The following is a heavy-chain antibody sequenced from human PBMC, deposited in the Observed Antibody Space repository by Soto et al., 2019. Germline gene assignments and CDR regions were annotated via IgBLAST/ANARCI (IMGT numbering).Heavy chain of an antibody. CDR1: GYTFTSYG. CDR2: ISAYNGNT. CDR3: ARDFLVKASSIRGVPGYFGYYYGMDV. J-gene: IGHJ6*02. Sequence: ASVKVSCKASGYTFTSYGISWVRQAPGQGLEWMGWISAYNGNTNYAQKLQGRVTMTTDTSTSTAYMELRSLRSDDTAVYYCARDFLVKASSIRGVPGYFGYYYGMDVWGQGTTVTVTS. V-gene: IGHV1-18*01. D-gene: IGHD3-10*01.